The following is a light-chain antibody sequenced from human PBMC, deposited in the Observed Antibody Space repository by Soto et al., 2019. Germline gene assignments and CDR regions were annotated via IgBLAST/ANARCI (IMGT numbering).Light chain of an antibody. Sequence: EIVLTQSPGTLSLSPGERATLSCRASQSVSSIYLAWYQQKPGQAPRLLIYGASSRATGIPDRFSGSGSGTDFTLTISRLEPEGFAVYFCQQYGSSPITFGQGTRLEIK. J-gene: IGKJ5*01. CDR2: GAS. CDR1: QSVSSIY. V-gene: IGKV3-20*01. CDR3: QQYGSSPIT.